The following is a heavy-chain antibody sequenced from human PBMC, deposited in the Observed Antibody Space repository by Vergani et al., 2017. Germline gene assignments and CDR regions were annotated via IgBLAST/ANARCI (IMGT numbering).Heavy chain of an antibody. D-gene: IGHD1-1*01. V-gene: IGHV3-21*01. CDR3: ASPARERFPDQDYYFDY. CDR1: GFTFSSYS. CDR2: ISSSSSYI. Sequence: EVQLVESGGGLVKPGGSLRLSCAASGFTFSSYSMNWVRQAPGKGLEWVSSISSSSSYIYYADSVKGRFTISRDNAKNSLYLQMNSLRAEDTAVYYCASPARERFPDQDYYFDYGGQGTLVTVSS. J-gene: IGHJ4*02.